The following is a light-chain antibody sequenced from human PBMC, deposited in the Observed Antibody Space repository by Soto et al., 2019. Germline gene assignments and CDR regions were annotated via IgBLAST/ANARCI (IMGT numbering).Light chain of an antibody. CDR1: QSIATY. CDR2: SAS. Sequence: DIQMTQSPSSLSASVGDRVTLTCRASQSIATYLSWFQQKPGKAPKLLIYSASSLQSGVPPRFSGSGSGTDFTLTISSLQTEDFATYFCQQTYSMPLSFGGGTKVEIK. J-gene: IGKJ4*01. CDR3: QQTYSMPLS. V-gene: IGKV1-39*01.